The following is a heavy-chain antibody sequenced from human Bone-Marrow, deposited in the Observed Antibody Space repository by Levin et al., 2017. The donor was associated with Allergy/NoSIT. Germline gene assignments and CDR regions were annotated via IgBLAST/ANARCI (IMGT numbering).Heavy chain of an antibody. D-gene: IGHD2-15*01. CDR1: GFTFSDHY. Sequence: GGSLRLSCAASGFTFSDHYMDWVRQAPGKGLEWVGRSRSKVDSYTTEYAASVKGRFTVSRDDSKNSLYLQMNSLKTEDTAVYYCAAGYCSGGSCYDFDYWGQGILVTVSS. CDR2: SRSKVDSYTT. J-gene: IGHJ4*02. V-gene: IGHV3-72*01. CDR3: AAGYCSGGSCYDFDY.